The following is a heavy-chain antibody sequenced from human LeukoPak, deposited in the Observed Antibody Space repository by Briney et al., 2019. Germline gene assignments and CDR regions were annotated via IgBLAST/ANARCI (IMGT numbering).Heavy chain of an antibody. Sequence: SETLSLTCTVSGGSISSYYWSWIRQPPGKGLEWIGYIYYSGSTNYNPSLKSRVTISVDTSKNQFSLKLSSVTAADTAVYYCVRWGSGNYDTYYFDYWGQGTLVTVSS. CDR3: VRWGSGNYDTYYFDY. V-gene: IGHV4-59*01. D-gene: IGHD3-10*01. J-gene: IGHJ4*02. CDR2: IYYSGST. CDR1: GGSISSYY.